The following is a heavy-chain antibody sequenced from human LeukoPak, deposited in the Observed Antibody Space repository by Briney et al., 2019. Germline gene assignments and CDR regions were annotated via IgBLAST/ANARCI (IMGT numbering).Heavy chain of an antibody. D-gene: IGHD3/OR15-3a*01. J-gene: IGHJ4*02. V-gene: IGHV4-30-4*08. CDR3: TRESNNDFWTDYYNGQDNY. Sequence: PSETLSFTCTVYGGSISSDDYYWSWIRQPPGKGLEWIGCVYSSGSTYYNPSLKSRATISVDTSKNQFSLRLGSVSAADTAVYYCTRESNNDFWTDYYNGQDNYWGQGTLVTVSS. CDR2: VYSSGST. CDR1: GGSISSDDYY.